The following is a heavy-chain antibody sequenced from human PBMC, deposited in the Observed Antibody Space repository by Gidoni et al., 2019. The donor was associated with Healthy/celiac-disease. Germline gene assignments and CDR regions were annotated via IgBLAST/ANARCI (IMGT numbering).Heavy chain of an antibody. CDR1: GGSISCGDYY. Sequence: QVQLQESGPGLVKPSQTLSLTCTVSGGSISCGDYYWSWIRQPPGKGLEWIGYIYYSGSTYYNPSLKSRVTISVDTSKNQFSLKLSSVTAADTAVYYCARDPGAYYGSGSPIRDYWGQGTLVTVSS. CDR3: ARDPGAYYGSGSPIRDY. D-gene: IGHD3-10*01. CDR2: IYYSGST. J-gene: IGHJ4*02. V-gene: IGHV4-30-4*01.